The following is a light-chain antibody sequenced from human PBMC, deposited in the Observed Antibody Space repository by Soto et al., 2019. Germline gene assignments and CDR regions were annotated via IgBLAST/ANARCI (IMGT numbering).Light chain of an antibody. CDR1: QSVSSSS. V-gene: IGKV3-20*01. CDR2: DAS. Sequence: EIVWAQSPGTLSLSPGERATLSCRASQSVSSSSLAWYQQKPGQAPRLLIYDASSRATGIPDRFTASGSGTDFTLTISRLEPEDFAMYYCQQYGNSFTFGPGTRVKIK. CDR3: QQYGNSFT. J-gene: IGKJ3*01.